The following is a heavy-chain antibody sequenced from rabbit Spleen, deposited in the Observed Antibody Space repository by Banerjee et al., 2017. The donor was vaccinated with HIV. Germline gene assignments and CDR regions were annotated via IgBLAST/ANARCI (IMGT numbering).Heavy chain of an antibody. Sequence: QEQLVESGGGLVQPEGYLTLTCTASGITFSSYWICWVRQAPGKGLEWIACIDTSDGDTDYANWPKGRFTISKTSSTTVTLQMTSLTAADTATYFCARDTGSSFSTYGMDLWGPGTLVTVS. CDR3: ARDTGSSFSTYGMDL. V-gene: IGHV1S45*01. D-gene: IGHD8-1*01. CDR1: GITFSSYW. J-gene: IGHJ6*01. CDR2: IDTSDGDT.